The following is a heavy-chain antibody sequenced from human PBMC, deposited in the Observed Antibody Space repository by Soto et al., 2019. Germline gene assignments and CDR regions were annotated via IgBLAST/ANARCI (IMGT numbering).Heavy chain of an antibody. J-gene: IGHJ3*01. Sequence: SQTLSLTCAISGDSVSSNSAGWNWVRQSPSRGLEWLGKTYYRSKWYYEYAVAVESRITINPDTSKNQFSLQLHSVTPEDTAIYYCTRAVEASSGKNDFDVWGQGTIVTVSS. D-gene: IGHD6-13*01. CDR3: TRAVEASSGKNDFDV. CDR2: TYYRSKWYY. V-gene: IGHV6-1*01. CDR1: GDSVSSNSAG.